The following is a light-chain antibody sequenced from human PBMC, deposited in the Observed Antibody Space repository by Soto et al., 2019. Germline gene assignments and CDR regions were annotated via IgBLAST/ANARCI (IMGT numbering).Light chain of an antibody. V-gene: IGKV2-30*01. J-gene: IGKJ2*01. CDR1: QSLVGGNGNTY. CDR2: KVF. CDR3: MQSSHWPYT. Sequence: DVVMAQSPLSLSVTLGQPASISCRSSQSLVGGNGNTYLNWFQQRPGQSPRRLIHKVFERDSGVPDRFSGRGSGTDFTLKVSSVEAEDVGVYFCMQSSHWPYTFGQGTKLEI.